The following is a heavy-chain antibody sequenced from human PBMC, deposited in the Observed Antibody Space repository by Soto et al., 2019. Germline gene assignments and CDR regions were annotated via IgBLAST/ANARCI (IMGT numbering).Heavy chain of an antibody. CDR3: ASNGTYSSSLSQYSGMDV. D-gene: IGHD1-26*01. J-gene: IGHJ6*02. V-gene: IGHV1-69*01. Sequence: QVQLVQSGAEVKEPGSSVRVSCKASGGTFDNFIMNWVRQTPGQGLEWMGGIVPMLGTPTYAEKFKGRVTISVTGSTSTIYMEVTSLRSEATAIYYCASNGTYSSSLSQYSGMDVWGQGTTVNVSS. CDR2: IVPMLGTP. CDR1: GGTFDNFI.